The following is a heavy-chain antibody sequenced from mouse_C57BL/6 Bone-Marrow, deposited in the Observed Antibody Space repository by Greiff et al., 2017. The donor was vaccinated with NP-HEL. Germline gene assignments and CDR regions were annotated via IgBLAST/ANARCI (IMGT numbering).Heavy chain of an antibody. CDR3: AKKSYLPRGAMDY. D-gene: IGHD1-1*01. Sequence: QVQLQQSGPGLVQPSQSLSITCTVSGFSLTSYGVHWVRQSPGKGLEWLGVIWRGGSTDYNAAFMSRLSITKDNSKSQVFFKMNSLQADDTAIYAGAKKSYLPRGAMDYWGQGTSVTVSS. J-gene: IGHJ4*01. CDR1: GFSLTSYG. CDR2: IWRGGST. V-gene: IGHV2-5*01.